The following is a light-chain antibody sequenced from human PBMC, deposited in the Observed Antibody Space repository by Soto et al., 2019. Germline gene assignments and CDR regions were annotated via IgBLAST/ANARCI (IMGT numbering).Light chain of an antibody. Sequence: QSVLTQPPSVSGSPGQSVTISCTGTSSDVGNYNRVSWYQQSPGTAPKLMIYEVSNRPSGVPDRFSGSKSANTASLTISCLQAEDEADYYCSSYGSSSTYVFGTGTKVT. J-gene: IGLJ1*01. CDR2: EVS. V-gene: IGLV2-18*02. CDR3: SSYGSSSTYV. CDR1: SSDVGNYNR.